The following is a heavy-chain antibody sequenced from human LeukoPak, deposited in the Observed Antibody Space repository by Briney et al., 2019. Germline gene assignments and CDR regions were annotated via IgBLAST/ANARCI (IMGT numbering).Heavy chain of an antibody. CDR1: GYTLTGYY. CDR3: ARDQYCTSTTCYLYFDY. CDR2: INPNSGST. Sequence: ASVKVSFKASGYTLTGYYMHWVRQAPGQGLEWMGWINPNSGSTNYAQRFQGRVTMTRDTSISTAYMELSSLRSDDTAIYYCARDQYCTSTTCYLYFDYWGQGTLVTVSS. D-gene: IGHD2-2*01. J-gene: IGHJ4*02. V-gene: IGHV1-2*02.